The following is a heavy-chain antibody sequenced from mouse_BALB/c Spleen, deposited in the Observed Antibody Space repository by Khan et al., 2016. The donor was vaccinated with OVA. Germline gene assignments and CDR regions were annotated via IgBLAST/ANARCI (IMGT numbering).Heavy chain of an antibody. CDR2: ISYSGST. J-gene: IGHJ2*01. Sequence: EVKLLESGPGLVKPSQSLSLTCTVSGYSITSGYGWNWIRQFPGNKLEWMGYISYSGSTNYNPSLKSRISITRDTSKNQFFLQLNSVTTEDTATYSCARTARIKYWGQGTTLTVSS. D-gene: IGHD1-2*01. CDR3: ARTARIKY. CDR1: GYSITSGYG. V-gene: IGHV3-2*02.